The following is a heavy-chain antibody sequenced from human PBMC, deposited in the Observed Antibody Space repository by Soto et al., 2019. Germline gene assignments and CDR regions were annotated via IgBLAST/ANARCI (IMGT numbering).Heavy chain of an antibody. CDR2: IYYSGST. CDR3: AREVIPLTTDWYFDL. V-gene: IGHV4-59*12. D-gene: IGHD4-17*01. CDR1: GGSISSYY. Sequence: PSETLSLTCTVSGGSISSYYWSWFRQPPGKGLEWIGYIYYSGSTNYNPSLKSRVTISVDTSKNQFSLRLSSVTAADTAVYYCAREVIPLTTDWYFDLWGRGTLVTVSS. J-gene: IGHJ2*01.